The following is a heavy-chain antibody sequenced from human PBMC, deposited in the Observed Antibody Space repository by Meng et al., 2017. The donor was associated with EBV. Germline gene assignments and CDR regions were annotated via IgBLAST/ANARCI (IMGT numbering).Heavy chain of an antibody. CDR3: AKSRGWDLLAWLDS. D-gene: IGHD2-15*01. Sequence: VAVQEVGGALVKPGGSLSLSCTVSVFSFNTYGVAWVRQAPGKGPEWVAGIGGSGGIINYADSVKGRFTISTDKSKNTLFLQMNSLRVEDTAIYYCAKSRGWDLLAWLDSWGHGTLVTVSS. CDR2: IGGSGGII. CDR1: VFSFNTYG. V-gene: IGHV3-23*01. J-gene: IGHJ5*01.